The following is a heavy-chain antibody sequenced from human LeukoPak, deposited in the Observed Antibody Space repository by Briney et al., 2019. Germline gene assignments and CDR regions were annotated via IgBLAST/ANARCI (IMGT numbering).Heavy chain of an antibody. CDR2: IIPILGIA. CDR1: GGTFSSYA. Sequence: SVKVSCKASGGTFSSYAISWVRQAPGQGLEWMGRIIPILGIANYAQKFQGRVTITADKSTSTAYMELSSLRSEDTAVYYCARDLAAYSYGYYYYGMEVWGQGTTVTVSS. V-gene: IGHV1-69*04. J-gene: IGHJ6*02. CDR3: ARDLAAYSYGYYYYGMEV. D-gene: IGHD5-18*01.